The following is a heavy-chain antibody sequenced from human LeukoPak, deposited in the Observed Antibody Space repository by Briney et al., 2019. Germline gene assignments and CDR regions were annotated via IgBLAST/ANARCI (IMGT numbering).Heavy chain of an antibody. CDR2: IYSGGGT. J-gene: IGHJ6*03. CDR1: GFTVSSNY. CDR3: ASGSGSYRTPYYYMDV. D-gene: IGHD3-10*01. Sequence: GGSLRLSCVASGFTVSSNYMSWVRQAPGKGLEWVSVIYSGGGTYYADSVKGRFTISRDNSKNTLYLQMSSLRAEDTAVYYCASGSGSYRTPYYYMDVWGTGTTVTVSS. V-gene: IGHV3-53*01.